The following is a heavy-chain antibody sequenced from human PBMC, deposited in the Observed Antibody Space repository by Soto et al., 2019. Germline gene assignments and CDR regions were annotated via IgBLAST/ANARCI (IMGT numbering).Heavy chain of an antibody. Sequence: QVHLVQAGAEVKRPGSSVRVSCRASGGTFDTYAVTWVRQAPGQGLEWMGGITHMIGTTKYAQKFHGRVTVTADESASTAYMELSMLRSDDTAVYYCASDDSGMTNVFGFWGQGTLITVSS. J-gene: IGHJ4*02. CDR1: GGTFDTYA. D-gene: IGHD6-25*01. CDR3: ASDDSGMTNVFGF. V-gene: IGHV1-69*01. CDR2: ITHMIGTT.